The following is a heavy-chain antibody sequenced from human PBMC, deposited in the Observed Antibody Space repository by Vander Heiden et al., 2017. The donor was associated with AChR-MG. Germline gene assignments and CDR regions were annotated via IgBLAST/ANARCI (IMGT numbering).Heavy chain of an antibody. CDR1: GFTFGDYV. D-gene: IGHD3-3*01. Sequence: DVQLVESGGGLVEPGQSLRLSCPASGFTFGDYVMSWIRQAPGKGLEWVGFIRGKVHGGTPEYAASVKGRFTISRDDSKNVAYLQMYSLRAEDTAVYYCVREGFFEYDFWRGQDAFDVWGQGTTVIVSS. CDR2: IRGKVHGGTP. CDR3: VREGFFEYDFWRGQDAFDV. V-gene: IGHV3-49*03. J-gene: IGHJ3*01.